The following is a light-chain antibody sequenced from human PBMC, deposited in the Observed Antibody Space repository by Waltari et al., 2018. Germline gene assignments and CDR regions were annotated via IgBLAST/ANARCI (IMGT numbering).Light chain of an antibody. CDR1: RSNIGTNY. CDR2: RDN. Sequence: QSALTQPPSVSGTPGQKVTISCSGGRSNIGTNYVNWYQHFPGSAPKLLFYRDNQRHSGVPARFSVSKSGTSASLAISDLRPEDEADYYCSSWDFRLTIWVIGGGSRLTVL. CDR3: SSWDFRLTIWV. V-gene: IGLV1-47*01. J-gene: IGLJ3*02.